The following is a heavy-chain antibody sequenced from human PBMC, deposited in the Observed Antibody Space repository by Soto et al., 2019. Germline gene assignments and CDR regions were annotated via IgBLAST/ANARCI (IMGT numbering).Heavy chain of an antibody. J-gene: IGHJ4*02. CDR1: GFTYDDYA. CDR3: VKDPRACSKSDGRPPVGPRAGTRGFFDS. V-gene: IGHV3-9*01. D-gene: IGHD1-26*01. Sequence: EVHLVESGGGLVQPGRSLRLSCAASGFTYDDYAMHWVRQGTGKGLEWVSGVSWNSGSIGYADSVKGGFTISRDNGKNALSLQMNSLRADDTTLYSCVKDPRACSKSDGRPPVGPRAGTRGFFDSWGQGALVTVSS. CDR2: VSWNSGSI.